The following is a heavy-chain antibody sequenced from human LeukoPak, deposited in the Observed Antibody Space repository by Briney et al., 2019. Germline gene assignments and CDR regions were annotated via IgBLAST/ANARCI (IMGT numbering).Heavy chain of an antibody. CDR3: ARLVVSSWYHEVLLGRDY. J-gene: IGHJ4*02. D-gene: IGHD6-13*01. V-gene: IGHV4-39*01. Sequence: PSETLSLTCTVSGGSISSRPYCWGWIRQPPGKGLEWLGSFYYSGSTYYKPSLKSRVTISVDTSKNQISLKLSSVTAADTAVYYCARLVVSSWYHEVLLGRDYWGQGTLVTVSS. CDR1: GGSISSRPYC. CDR2: FYYSGST.